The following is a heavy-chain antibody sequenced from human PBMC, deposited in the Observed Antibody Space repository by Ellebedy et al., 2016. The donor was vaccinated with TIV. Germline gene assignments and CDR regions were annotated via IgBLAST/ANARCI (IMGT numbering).Heavy chain of an antibody. CDR1: GASISSRNLY. J-gene: IGHJ4*02. Sequence: MPSETLSLTCTVSGASISSRNLYWGWIRPAPGKGLQWIGSIYSSWNTYYNPSLNSRVTMSIDTSKNQFSLKLTSVTAADTAVYYCASDRSNSWYFYWGQGTLVTVSS. V-gene: IGHV4-39*07. D-gene: IGHD2-2*01. CDR2: IYSSWNT. CDR3: ASDRSNSWYFY.